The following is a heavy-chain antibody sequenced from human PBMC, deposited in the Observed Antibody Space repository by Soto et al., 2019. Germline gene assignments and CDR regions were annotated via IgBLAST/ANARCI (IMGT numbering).Heavy chain of an antibody. CDR3: ARDKFEYSSSSAAFDI. J-gene: IGHJ3*02. D-gene: IGHD6-6*01. CDR2: INPNSGGT. V-gene: IGHV1-2*04. Sequence: ASVKVSCKASGYTFTGYYMHWVRQAPGQGLEWMGWINPNSGGTNYAQKFQGWVTMTRDTSISTAYMELSRLRSDDTAVYYCARDKFEYSSSSAAFDIWGQGTMVTVSS. CDR1: GYTFTGYY.